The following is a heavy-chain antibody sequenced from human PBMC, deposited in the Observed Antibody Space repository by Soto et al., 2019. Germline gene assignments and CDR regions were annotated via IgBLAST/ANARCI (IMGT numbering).Heavy chain of an antibody. CDR3: ARDGGDGYNLDY. V-gene: IGHV4-31*03. J-gene: IGHJ4*02. Sequence: PSETLSLTCTVSGGSISSGGYYWSWIRQHPGKGLEWIGYIYYSGSTYYNPSLKSRVTISVDTSKNQFSLKLSSVTAADTAVYYGARDGGDGYNLDYWGQGTLVTVSS. D-gene: IGHD2-21*01. CDR2: IYYSGST. CDR1: GGSISSGGYY.